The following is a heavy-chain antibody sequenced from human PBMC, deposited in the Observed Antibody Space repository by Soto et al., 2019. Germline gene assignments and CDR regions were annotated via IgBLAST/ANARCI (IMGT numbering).Heavy chain of an antibody. Sequence: QVQLVQSGAELRTPGSSVKVSCKASGGTLENLAISWVRQAPGQGFERMGWVIPVLGTTDYAQQLQGRLTITADESTTTVYMELSGLKSEDTAVYYCARDGRTLRYLEWPAAFDSWGQGTLVTVSS. CDR2: VIPVLGTT. CDR1: GGTLENLA. J-gene: IGHJ5*01. CDR3: ARDGRTLRYLEWPAAFDS. V-gene: IGHV1-69*01. D-gene: IGHD3-3*01.